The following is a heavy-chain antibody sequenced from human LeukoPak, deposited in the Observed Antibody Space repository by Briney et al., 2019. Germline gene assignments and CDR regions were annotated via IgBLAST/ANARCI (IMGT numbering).Heavy chain of an antibody. CDR1: GYTFISYW. Sequence: GESLKISCKASGYTFISYWNSWVRQMPGKGLEWMGRIDPSDSYTNYSPSFQGHVTISADKSITTAYLQWSGLKASDTAMYYCARSYCSSTSCYAAYWGQGTLVTVSS. CDR3: ARSYCSSTSCYAAY. J-gene: IGHJ4*02. D-gene: IGHD2-2*01. V-gene: IGHV5-10-1*01. CDR2: IDPSDSYT.